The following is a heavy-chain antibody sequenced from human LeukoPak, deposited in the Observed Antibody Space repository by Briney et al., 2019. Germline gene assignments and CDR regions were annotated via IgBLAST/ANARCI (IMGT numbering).Heavy chain of an antibody. J-gene: IGHJ4*02. CDR1: GGSFSGYY. CDR3: ARGGLTGYYFDY. CDR2: ISSSSSYI. D-gene: IGHD3-9*01. V-gene: IGHV3-21*01. Sequence: ETLSLTCAVYGGSFSGYYWSWIRQPPGKGLEWVSSISSSSSYIYYADSVKGRFTISRDNAKNSLYLQMNSLRAEDTAVYYCARGGLTGYYFDYWGQGTLVTVSS.